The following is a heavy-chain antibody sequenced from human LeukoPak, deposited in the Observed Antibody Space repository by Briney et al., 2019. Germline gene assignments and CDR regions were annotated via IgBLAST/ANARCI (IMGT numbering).Heavy chain of an antibody. D-gene: IGHD2-15*01. CDR2: INPSGGST. V-gene: IGHV1-46*01. CDR3: ARSLGYCSGGSCYHDWYFDL. J-gene: IGHJ2*01. Sequence: ASVKVSCKASGYTFTSYYMHWVRQATGQGLEWMGIINPSGGSTSYAQKFQGRVTMTRDTSTSTVYMELSSLRSEDTAVYYCARSLGYCSGGSCYHDWYFDLWGRGTLVTVSS. CDR1: GYTFTSYY.